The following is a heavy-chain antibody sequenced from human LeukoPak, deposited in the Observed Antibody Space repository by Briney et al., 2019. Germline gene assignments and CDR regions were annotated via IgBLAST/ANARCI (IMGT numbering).Heavy chain of an antibody. V-gene: IGHV4-39*07. D-gene: IGHD3-22*01. CDR1: GGSISSSSYY. CDR3: ATSPPSGYYRIGNWFDP. J-gene: IGHJ5*02. CDR2: IYYSGST. Sequence: PSETLSLTCTVSGGSISSSSYYWVWIRQPPGKGLEWIGSIYYSGSTYYNPSLKSRVTISVDTSKNQFSLKLSSVTAADTAVYYCATSPPSGYYRIGNWFDPWGQGTLVTVSS.